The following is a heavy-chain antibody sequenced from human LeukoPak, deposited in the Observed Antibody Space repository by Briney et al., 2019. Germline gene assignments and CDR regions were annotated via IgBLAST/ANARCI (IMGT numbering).Heavy chain of an antibody. J-gene: IGHJ3*02. CDR2: IKTVGSRT. V-gene: IGHV3-74*01. CDR3: ARDSYEFRAFDI. Sequence: GGSLRLSCAASGFTFSSYWMHAVRHAPGKGLVWVSRIKTVGSRTHSADLAQGRFTIPRDNAKNTLYLQMNSLRAEDTAVYYCARDSYEFRAFDIWGQGTMVTVSP. CDR1: GFTFSSYW. D-gene: IGHD5-12*01.